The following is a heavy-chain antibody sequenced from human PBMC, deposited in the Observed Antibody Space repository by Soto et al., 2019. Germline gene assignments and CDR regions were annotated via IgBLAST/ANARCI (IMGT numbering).Heavy chain of an antibody. J-gene: IGHJ4*02. Sequence: PSGCVRLCFADAECAVRGDGMNCVRQAPGKGLEWVSGISGSGYTTDYADSVKGRFTISRDNAKNTLFLQMNSLRAEDTALYYCARDGSEAGGYYFDFWGQGALVTVSS. CDR1: ECAVRGDG. CDR2: ISGSGYTT. V-gene: IGHV3-23*01. D-gene: IGHD1-26*01. CDR3: ARDGSEAGGYYFDF.